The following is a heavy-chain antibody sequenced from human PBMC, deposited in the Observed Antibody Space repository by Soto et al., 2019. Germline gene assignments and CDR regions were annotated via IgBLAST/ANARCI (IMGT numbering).Heavy chain of an antibody. CDR2: IIPILGIA. J-gene: IGHJ4*02. CDR3: ARDQEGIAAAGTYYFDY. D-gene: IGHD6-13*01. V-gene: IGHV1-69*08. Sequence: QVQLVQSGAEVKKPGSSVKVSCKASGGTFSRYTISWVRQAPGQGLEWMGRIIPILGIANYAHKFQGRVTITADKSTSTAYMELSSLRSEDTAVYYCARDQEGIAAAGTYYFDYWGQGTLVTVSS. CDR1: GGTFSRYT.